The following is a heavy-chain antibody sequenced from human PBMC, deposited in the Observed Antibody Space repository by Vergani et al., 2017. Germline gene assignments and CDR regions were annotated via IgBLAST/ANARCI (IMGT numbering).Heavy chain of an antibody. CDR3: ARALLYGDYVDYYYYYGMDV. CDR1: GFTFSSYS. J-gene: IGHJ6*02. Sequence: EVQLVESGGGLVQPGGSLRLSCAASGFTFSSYSMNWVRQAPGKGLEWVSYISSSSSTIYYADSVKGRFTISRDYAKNSLYLQMNSLRAEDTAVYYCARALLYGDYVDYYYYYGMDVWGQGTTVTVSS. D-gene: IGHD4-17*01. V-gene: IGHV3-48*01. CDR2: ISSSSSTI.